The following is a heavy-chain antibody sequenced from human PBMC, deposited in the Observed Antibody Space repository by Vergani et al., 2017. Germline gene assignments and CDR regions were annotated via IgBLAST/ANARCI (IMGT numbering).Heavy chain of an antibody. CDR2: ISWNSGSI. Sequence: EVQLLESGGGLVQPGGSLRLSCAASGFTFDDYAMHWVRQAPGKGLEWVSGISWNSGSIGYADSVKGRFTISRDNAKNSLYLQMNSLRAEDTALYYCAKGHSGSYFDYRGQGTLVTVSS. J-gene: IGHJ4*02. CDR1: GFTFDDYA. D-gene: IGHD1-26*01. V-gene: IGHV3-9*01. CDR3: AKGHSGSYFDY.